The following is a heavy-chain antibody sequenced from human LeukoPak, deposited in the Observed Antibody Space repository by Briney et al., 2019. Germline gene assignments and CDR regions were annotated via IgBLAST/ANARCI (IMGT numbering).Heavy chain of an antibody. CDR1: VTPLPAMV. V-gene: IGHV1-18*01. CDR3: ARDSFNWYGDYYFDY. J-gene: IGHJ4*02. Sequence: ASVKAPARLLVTPLPAMVSAGCDRPLDTGLSGWDAQKLQGRVTMTTDTSTSTAYMELRSLRPDDTAVYYCARDSFNWYGDYYFDYWGQGTLVTVSS. D-gene: IGHD1-1*01.